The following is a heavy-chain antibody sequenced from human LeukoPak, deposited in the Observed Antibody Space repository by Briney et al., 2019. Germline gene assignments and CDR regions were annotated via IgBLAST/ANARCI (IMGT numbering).Heavy chain of an antibody. V-gene: IGHV3-9*03. D-gene: IGHD6-6*01. CDR1: GFTFDDYA. CDR3: AKDTGPQYSSLVFDY. J-gene: IGHJ4*02. CDR2: ISWNSGSI. Sequence: PGGSLRLSCAASGFTFDDYAMHWVRQAPGKGLEWVSGISWNSGSIGYADSVKGRFTISRDNAKNSLYLQMNSLRAEDMALYYCAKDTGPQYSSLVFDYWGQGTLVTVSS.